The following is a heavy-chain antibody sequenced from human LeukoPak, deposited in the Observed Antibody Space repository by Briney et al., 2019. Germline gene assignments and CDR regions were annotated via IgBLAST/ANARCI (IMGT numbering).Heavy chain of an antibody. D-gene: IGHD3-22*01. CDR2: INHSGST. CDR3: ARENYYDSSGYYRQNLFDY. J-gene: IGHJ4*02. Sequence: SETLSLTCAVYGGSFSGYYWSWIRQPPGKGLEWIGEINHSGSTNYNPSLKSRVTISVDTSKNQFSLKLSSVTAADTAVYYCARENYYDSSGYYRQNLFDYWGQGTLVTVSS. CDR1: GGSFSGYY. V-gene: IGHV4-34*01.